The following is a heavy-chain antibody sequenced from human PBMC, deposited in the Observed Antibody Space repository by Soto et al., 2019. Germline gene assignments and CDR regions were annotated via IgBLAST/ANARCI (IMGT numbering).Heavy chain of an antibody. CDR3: ARGYCTNGVCYWGYYYGMDV. V-gene: IGHV1-69*01. Sequence: QVQLVQSGAEVKKPGSSVKVSCKASGGTFSSYAISWVRQAPGQGLEWMGGIIPIFGTANYAQKFQGRVKITADASTSTAYMELSSLRSEDTAVYYCARGYCTNGVCYWGYYYGMDVWGQGTTVTVSS. CDR2: IIPIFGTA. D-gene: IGHD2-8*01. CDR1: GGTFSSYA. J-gene: IGHJ6*02.